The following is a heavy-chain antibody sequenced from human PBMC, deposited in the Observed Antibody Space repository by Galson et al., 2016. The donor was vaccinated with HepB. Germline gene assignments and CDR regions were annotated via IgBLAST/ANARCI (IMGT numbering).Heavy chain of an antibody. J-gene: IGHJ4*02. CDR3: ARAAYGSVDK. V-gene: IGHV4-59*01. CDR1: GGSITTYY. Sequence: ETLSLTCTVSGGSITTYYWSWIRQPPGRGLEWIGYIYYGGSTNYNPSLKSRLTISIDTSKNQFSLKVSSVTAADTAVYYCARAAYGSVDKWGQGTLVTVSS. D-gene: IGHD3-10*01. CDR2: IYYGGST.